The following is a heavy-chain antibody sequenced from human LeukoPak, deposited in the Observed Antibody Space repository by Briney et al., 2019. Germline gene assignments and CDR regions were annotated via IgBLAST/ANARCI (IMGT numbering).Heavy chain of an antibody. CDR1: GGSISSGDYY. V-gene: IGHV4-30-4*01. J-gene: IGHJ3*02. CDR3: ATRVGAPPNDAFDI. D-gene: IGHD1-26*01. Sequence: SQTLSLTCTVSGGSISSGDYYWSWIRQPPGKGLEWIGYIYYSGSTYYNPSLKSRVTISVDTSKNQFSLKLSSVTAADTAAYYCATRVGAPPNDAFDIWGQGTMVTVSS. CDR2: IYYSGST.